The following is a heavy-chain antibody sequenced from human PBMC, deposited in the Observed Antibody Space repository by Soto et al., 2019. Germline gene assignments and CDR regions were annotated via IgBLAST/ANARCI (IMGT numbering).Heavy chain of an antibody. V-gene: IGHV3-21*01. Sequence: EVQLVESGGGLVKPGGSLRLSCAASGFTFSSYSMNWVRQAPGKGLEWVSSISSSSAYIYYADSVKGRFTVSRDNSLYLQMNSLRAEDTAVYYCARGLIVASNYYYYYMDVWGKGTTVTVSS. J-gene: IGHJ6*03. CDR1: GFTFSSYS. CDR2: ISSSSAYI. CDR3: ARGLIVASNYYYYYMDV. D-gene: IGHD5-12*01.